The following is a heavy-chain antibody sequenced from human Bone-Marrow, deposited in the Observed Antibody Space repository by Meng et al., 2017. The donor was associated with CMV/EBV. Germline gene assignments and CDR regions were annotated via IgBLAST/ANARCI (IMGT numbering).Heavy chain of an antibody. CDR2: ISYDGSNK. CDR1: GFTFSSYS. J-gene: IGHJ4*02. D-gene: IGHD3-9*01. V-gene: IGHV3-30*03. Sequence: GGSLRLSCAASGFTFSSYSMNWVRQAPGKGLEWVAVISYDGSNKYYADSVKGRFTISRDNSKNTLYLQMNSLRAEDTAVYYCARDHLAPDYDILTGSFDYWGQGTLVTVSS. CDR3: ARDHLAPDYDILTGSFDY.